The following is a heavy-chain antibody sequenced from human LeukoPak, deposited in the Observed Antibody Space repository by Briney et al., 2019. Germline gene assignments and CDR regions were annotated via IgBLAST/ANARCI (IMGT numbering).Heavy chain of an antibody. CDR3: ARDSSGWYGYDYYYYYGMDV. D-gene: IGHD6-19*01. J-gene: IGHJ6*02. CDR1: GYTFTSYG. V-gene: IGHV1-69*13. CDR2: IIPIFGTA. Sequence: SVTVSFTASGYTFTSYGISWVRQAPGQGLEWMGGIIPIFGTANYAQKFQGRVTITADESTSTAYMELSSLRSEDTAVYYCARDSSGWYGYDYYYYYGMDVWGQGTTVTVSS.